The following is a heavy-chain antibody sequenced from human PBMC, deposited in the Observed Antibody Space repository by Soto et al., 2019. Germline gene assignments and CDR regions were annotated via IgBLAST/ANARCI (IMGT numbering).Heavy chain of an antibody. D-gene: IGHD6-19*01. J-gene: IGHJ4*02. CDR2: IWYDGSNK. CDR3: ARGSSGWYPRPPPPLH. CDR1: GFTFSSYG. Sequence: QVQLVESGGGVVQPGRSLRLSCAASGFTFSSYGMHWVRQAPGKGLEWVAVIWYDGSNKYYADSVKGRFTISRDNSKNTLYLQMNSLRAEDTAVYYCARGSSGWYPRPPPPLHWGQGTLVTVSS. V-gene: IGHV3-33*01.